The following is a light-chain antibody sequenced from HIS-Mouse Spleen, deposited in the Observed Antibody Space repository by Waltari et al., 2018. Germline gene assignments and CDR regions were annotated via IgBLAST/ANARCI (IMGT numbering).Light chain of an antibody. CDR1: ALPKQY. J-gene: IGLJ2*01. V-gene: IGLV3-10*01. CDR3: YSTDSNRNHRV. CDR2: EDS. Sequence: SSELTQPPSVSVSPGQTARINCSGDALPKQYASWYQQKSGQAPGLVIYEDSKRPSGIPERFSGSSSGTMDTLTISGAQVEDEADYYCYSTDSNRNHRVFGGGTKLTVL.